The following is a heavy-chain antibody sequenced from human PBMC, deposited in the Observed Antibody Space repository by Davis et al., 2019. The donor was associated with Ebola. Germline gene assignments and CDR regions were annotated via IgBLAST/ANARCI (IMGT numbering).Heavy chain of an antibody. CDR3: ASNLGSGSYFTY. J-gene: IGHJ4*01. V-gene: IGHV4-4*02. Sequence: SQTLSLTCAVSVGSICSSNWWSWVRQPPGKGLDWFGEFYPSGTANYNPSLQSRATISVDKSRNHFSLTLNSATAADTAVYYCASNLGSGSYFTYWGHGTLVTVST. CDR1: VGSICSSNW. D-gene: IGHD3-10*01. CDR2: FYPSGTA.